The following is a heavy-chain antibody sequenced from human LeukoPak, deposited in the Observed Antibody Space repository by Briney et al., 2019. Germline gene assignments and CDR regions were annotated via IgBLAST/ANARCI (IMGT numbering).Heavy chain of an antibody. Sequence: GGSLRLSCAASGFTFSSYAMHWVRQAPGKGLEWVAVISYDGSNKYYADSVKGRFTISRDNSKNTLYLQMNSLRAEDTGVYYCARDTTSSNRVQGCDYWGQGTLVTVSS. CDR1: GFTFSSYA. D-gene: IGHD6-13*01. CDR3: ARDTTSSNRVQGCDY. J-gene: IGHJ4*02. V-gene: IGHV3-30-3*01. CDR2: ISYDGSNK.